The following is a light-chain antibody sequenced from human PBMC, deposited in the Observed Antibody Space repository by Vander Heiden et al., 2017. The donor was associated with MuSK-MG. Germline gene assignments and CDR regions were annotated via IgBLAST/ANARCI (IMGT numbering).Light chain of an antibody. CDR2: GVS. J-gene: IGKJ2*01. CDR1: QSISSN. CDR3: QQDNNWPYT. V-gene: IGKV3-15*01. Sequence: IVMTQPPATLSVSPGERATLSCRASQSISSNLAWYQQKPGQAPRLLIFGVSTRATGIPATFSGSGSGTEFTLTISSLQSEDFAVYYCQQDNNWPYTFGQGTKLEIK.